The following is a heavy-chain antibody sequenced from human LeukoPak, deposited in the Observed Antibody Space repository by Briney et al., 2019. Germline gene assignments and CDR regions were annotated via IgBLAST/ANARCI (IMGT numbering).Heavy chain of an antibody. CDR1: GGTFSSYA. J-gene: IGHJ3*02. D-gene: IGHD6-19*01. CDR3: ASQSPSDSSGWYGGAFNI. Sequence: SVKVSCKASGGTFSSYAISWVRQAPGQGLEWMGGIIPIFGTANYAQKFQGRVTITADESTSTAYMELSSLRSEDTAVYYCASQSPSDSSGWYGGAFNIWGQGTMVTVSS. CDR2: IIPIFGTA. V-gene: IGHV1-69*13.